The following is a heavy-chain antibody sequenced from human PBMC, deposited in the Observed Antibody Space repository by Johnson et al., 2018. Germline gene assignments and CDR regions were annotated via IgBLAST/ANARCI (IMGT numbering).Heavy chain of an antibody. CDR1: GFTFSSYG. D-gene: IGHD1-1*01. Sequence: QVQLVESGGGVVQPGRSLKLSCAASGFTFSSYGMHWVRQAPGKGLEWVALISNDGAHPYYTDSVKGRFTISRDNSKHTLFLQMNSLRGEDTALYYCARAHNPAWSGHGLDVWGQGTTVTVSS. CDR2: ISNDGAHP. J-gene: IGHJ6*02. CDR3: ARAHNPAWSGHGLDV. V-gene: IGHV3-30*03.